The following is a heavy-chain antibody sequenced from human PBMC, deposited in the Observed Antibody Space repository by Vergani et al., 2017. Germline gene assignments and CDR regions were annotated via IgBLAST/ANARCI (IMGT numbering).Heavy chain of an antibody. CDR3: VREGSYCGSTTCRNPSYVYYYHMDV. J-gene: IGHJ6*03. CDR2: IYYDGSKK. V-gene: IGHV3-33*01. CDR1: GFTFSTYA. Sequence: QVQLVESGGGVVQPGRSLRLSCTSSGFTFSTYAMHWVRQAPGKGLEWVAIIYYDGSKKYYADSVKGRFTISRDNSRTTLDLPMSSLRAEDTAIYYCVREGSYCGSTTCRNPSYVYYYHMDVWGEGTTVTVSS. D-gene: IGHD2-21*01.